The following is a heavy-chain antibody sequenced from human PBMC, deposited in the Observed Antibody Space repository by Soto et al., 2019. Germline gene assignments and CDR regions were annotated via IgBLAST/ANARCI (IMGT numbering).Heavy chain of an antibody. CDR1: GFTFSSYG. J-gene: IGHJ4*02. CDR3: ARCRSSGEPKVFSVVPPDY. V-gene: IGHV3-33*01. CDR2: IWYDGSNK. Sequence: QVQLVESGGGVVQPGRSLRLSCAASGFTFSSYGMHWVRQAPGKGLEWVADIWYDGSNKYYADSVKGRFTISRDNSKNTLYLYMNSLRAEDTAVYSCARCRSSGEPKVFSVVPPDYWGQAPLVTVSS. D-gene: IGHD2-2*01.